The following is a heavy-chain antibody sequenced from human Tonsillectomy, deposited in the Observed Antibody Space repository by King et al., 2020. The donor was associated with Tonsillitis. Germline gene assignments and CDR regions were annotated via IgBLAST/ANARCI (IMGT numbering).Heavy chain of an antibody. CDR2: ISYDGSNK. J-gene: IGHJ4*02. CDR1: GFTFSSYG. V-gene: IGHV3-33*05. D-gene: IGHD4/OR15-4a*01. Sequence: VQLVESGGGVVQPGRSLRLSCAASGFTFSSYGMHWVRQAPGKGLEWVAVISYDGSNKYYVDSVKGRFTISRENSKNMLYLQMNSLRAEDTAVYYCARGRDDYIFDYWGQGTLVTVSS. CDR3: ARGRDDYIFDY.